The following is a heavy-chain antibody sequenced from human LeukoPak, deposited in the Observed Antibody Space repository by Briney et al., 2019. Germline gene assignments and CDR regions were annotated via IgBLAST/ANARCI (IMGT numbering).Heavy chain of an antibody. D-gene: IGHD4-23*01. Sequence: SETLSLTCAVYGGSFSGYYWSWIRQPPGKGLEWIGEINHSGSTNYNPSLKSRVTISVDTSKNQFSLKLSSVTAADTAVYYRARGSTVVTRSFDYWGQGTLVTVSS. V-gene: IGHV4-34*01. CDR2: INHSGST. J-gene: IGHJ4*02. CDR1: GGSFSGYY. CDR3: ARGSTVVTRSFDY.